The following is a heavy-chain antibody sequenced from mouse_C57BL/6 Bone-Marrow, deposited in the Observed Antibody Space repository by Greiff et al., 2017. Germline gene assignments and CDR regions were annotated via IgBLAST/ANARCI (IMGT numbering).Heavy chain of an antibody. D-gene: IGHD4-1*01. CDR3: ARRTGGWRFWDY. CDR1: GFSLSTSGMG. J-gene: IGHJ2*01. Sequence: QVTLKESGPGILQSSQTLSLTCSFSGFSLSTSGMGVSWIRQPSGKGLEWLEHSYWDDDKRYNPSLKSRLTITKDTSRNQVFLKINSVDTADTATYYCARRTGGWRFWDYWGQGTTLTVSS. CDR2: SYWDDDK. V-gene: IGHV8-12*01.